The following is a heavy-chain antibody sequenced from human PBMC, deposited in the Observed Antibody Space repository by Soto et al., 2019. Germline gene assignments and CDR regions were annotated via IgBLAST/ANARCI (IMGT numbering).Heavy chain of an antibody. D-gene: IGHD3-22*01. Sequence: EVQLLESGGGLVQPGGSLRLSCAASGFTFSSYAMIWVRQAPGKGLEWVSGTSGSGGSKYFADSVKGRFTISRDNSKNTLYLQMNSLRAEDTAVYYCAKGYYDTSGYYNYFDYWGPGTLVTVS. CDR1: GFTFSSYA. CDR2: TSGSGGSK. CDR3: AKGYYDTSGYYNYFDY. V-gene: IGHV3-23*01. J-gene: IGHJ4*02.